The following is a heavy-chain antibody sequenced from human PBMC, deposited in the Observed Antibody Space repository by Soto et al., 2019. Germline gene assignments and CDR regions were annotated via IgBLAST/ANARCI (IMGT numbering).Heavy chain of an antibody. CDR3: ARHSRDLRGIYGDYEHFDY. Sequence: QLQLQESGPGLVKPSETLSLTCTVSGGSISSSSYYWGWIRQPPGKGLEWIGRSYYSGSTYYKPSLKCRVTISVDTSKNKFSLKLSSVTAADTAVYYCARHSRDLRGIYGDYEHFDYWGQGTLVTVSS. CDR1: GGSISSSSYY. D-gene: IGHD4-17*01. CDR2: SYYSGST. J-gene: IGHJ4*02. V-gene: IGHV4-39*01.